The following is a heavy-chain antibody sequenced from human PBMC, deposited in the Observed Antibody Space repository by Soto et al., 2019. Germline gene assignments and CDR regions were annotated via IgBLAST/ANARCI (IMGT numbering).Heavy chain of an antibody. J-gene: IGHJ4*02. Sequence: EVQLVESGGGLVQPGGSLRLSCAASGFTFSSYSMNWVRQAPGKGLEWVSYISSSSSTIYYADSVKGRFTISRDNAKNSLYLQMNCLRAEDTAVYYCARVVNVGSSSMMEFDYWGQGTLVTVSS. CDR3: ARVVNVGSSSMMEFDY. CDR1: GFTFSSYS. CDR2: ISSSSSTI. D-gene: IGHD6-6*01. V-gene: IGHV3-48*01.